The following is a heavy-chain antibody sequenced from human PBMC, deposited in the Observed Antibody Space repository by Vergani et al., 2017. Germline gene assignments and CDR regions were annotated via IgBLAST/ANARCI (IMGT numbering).Heavy chain of an antibody. CDR1: GFTFSSYG. J-gene: IGHJ4*02. V-gene: IGHV3-33*01. CDR3: AXVRGSSSSGYHFDY. D-gene: IGHD6-6*01. Sequence: QVQLVESGGGVVQPGRSLRLSCAASGFTFSSYGMYWVRQAPGKGLEWVAIIWYDGSNKYYADSVKGRFSISRDNSKNTLYLQMNSLKAEDTAVYYCAXVRGSSSSGYHFDYWGQGTLVTVSS. CDR2: IWYDGSNK.